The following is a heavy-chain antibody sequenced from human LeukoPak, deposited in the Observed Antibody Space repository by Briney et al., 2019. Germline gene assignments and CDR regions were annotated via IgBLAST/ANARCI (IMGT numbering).Heavy chain of an antibody. V-gene: IGHV3-30*03. CDR3: ARGTYGSGSYYRRPLDY. CDR1: GFTFSSYG. CDR2: ISYDGSNK. D-gene: IGHD3-10*01. J-gene: IGHJ4*02. Sequence: PGRSLRLSCAASGFTFSSYGMHWVRQAPGKGLEWVAVISYDGSNKYYADSVKGRFTISRDNSKNTLYLQMNSLRAEDTAVYYCARGTYGSGSYYRRPLDYWGQGTLVTVSS.